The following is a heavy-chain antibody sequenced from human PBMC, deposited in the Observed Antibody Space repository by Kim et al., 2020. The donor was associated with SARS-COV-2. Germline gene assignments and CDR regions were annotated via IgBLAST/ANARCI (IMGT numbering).Heavy chain of an antibody. CDR3: VKYGYYGSGSYYNCWFDP. D-gene: IGHD3-10*01. CDR1: GFTFSNHG. CDR2: ISGSGGST. V-gene: IGHV3-23*01. Sequence: GGSLRLSCAGSGFTFSNHGMSWVRQAPGKGLEWVSAISGSGGSTYYADSVKGRFTISRDNSKNTLYLQMNSLRAEDTAVYYCVKYGYYGSGSYYNCWFDPWGQGTLVTVSS. J-gene: IGHJ5*02.